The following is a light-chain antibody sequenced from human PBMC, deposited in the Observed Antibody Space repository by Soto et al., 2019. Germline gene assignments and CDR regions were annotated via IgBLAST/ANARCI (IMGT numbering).Light chain of an antibody. CDR1: QNIDNW. V-gene: IGKV1-5*03. CDR3: QEYNSY. J-gene: IGKJ4*01. CDR2: RAS. Sequence: DIQMTQSPYTLSASVGDRVTITCRASQNIDNWLAWYQQKPGKPPKLLIYRASSLETGVPSRFIGSGSGTEFTLTISNLQPDDSATYYCQEYNSYFGGGTKVEIK.